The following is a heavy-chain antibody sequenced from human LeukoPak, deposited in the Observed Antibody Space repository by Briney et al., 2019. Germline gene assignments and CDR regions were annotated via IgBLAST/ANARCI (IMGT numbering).Heavy chain of an antibody. CDR3: AKDSGYYYGSGSPDY. V-gene: IGHV3-23*01. CDR2: ISGSGGST. CDR1: GFTFSSYA. D-gene: IGHD3-10*01. Sequence: GGSLRLSCAASGFTFSSYAMSWVRQASGKGLEWVSAISGSGGSTYYADSVKGRFTISRDNSKNTLYLQMNSLRAEDTAVYYCAKDSGYYYGSGSPDYWGQGTLVTVSS. J-gene: IGHJ4*02.